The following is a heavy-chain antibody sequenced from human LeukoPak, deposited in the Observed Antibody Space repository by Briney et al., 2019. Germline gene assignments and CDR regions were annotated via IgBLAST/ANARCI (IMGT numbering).Heavy chain of an antibody. CDR1: GFTLSNYP. V-gene: IGHV3-23*01. CDR3: ATAAGLKVFDY. CDR2: IGEEKSGSWT. Sequence: GGSLRLSCAASGFTLSNYPMGWVRQAPVKGLEWLSAIGEEKSGSWTKSADSVKGRFTISRDDSKNTLYLQMNSLRAEDTAMYYCATAAGLKVFDYWGQGTLVTVSS. D-gene: IGHD6-13*01. J-gene: IGHJ4*02.